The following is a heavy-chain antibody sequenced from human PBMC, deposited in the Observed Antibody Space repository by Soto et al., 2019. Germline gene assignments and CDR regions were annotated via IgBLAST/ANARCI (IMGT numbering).Heavy chain of an antibody. D-gene: IGHD3-3*01. CDR2: IYYSRST. J-gene: IGHJ4*02. CDR1: GGSISSSSYY. V-gene: IGHV4-39*01. Sequence: PSETLSLTCTVSGGSISSSSYYWGWIRQPPGKGLEWIGSIYYSRSTYYNPSLKSRVTISVDTSKNQFSLKLSSVTAADTAVYYCARRNYDFWSGYYTYFDYWGQGTLVTVSS. CDR3: ARRNYDFWSGYYTYFDY.